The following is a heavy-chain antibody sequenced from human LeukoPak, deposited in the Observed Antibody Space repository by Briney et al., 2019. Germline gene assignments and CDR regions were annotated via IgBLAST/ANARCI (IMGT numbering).Heavy chain of an antibody. Sequence: ASVKVSCKASGYTFTSYYMHWVRQAPVQGLEWMGIINPSGGSTSYAQKFQGRVTMTRNTSISTAYMELSSLRSEDTAVYYCARGATDIYGDPEDYWGQGTLVTVSS. D-gene: IGHD4-17*01. V-gene: IGHV1-46*01. CDR2: INPSGGST. CDR3: ARGATDIYGDPEDY. J-gene: IGHJ4*02. CDR1: GYTFTSYY.